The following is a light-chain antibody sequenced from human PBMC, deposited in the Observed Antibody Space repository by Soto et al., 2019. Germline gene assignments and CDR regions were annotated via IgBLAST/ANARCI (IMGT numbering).Light chain of an antibody. Sequence: EIMLTQSPDTLSLSPGDRANLSCRASQSVNSYLAWYQQKPGQAPRLLIYDGSNRATGIPARFSGSGSGTEFTLTISSLEPEDFAGYNCHQRSDWAPINVGKGTGLEIK. CDR3: HQRSDWAPIN. CDR1: QSVNSY. J-gene: IGKJ5*01. V-gene: IGKV3-11*01. CDR2: DGS.